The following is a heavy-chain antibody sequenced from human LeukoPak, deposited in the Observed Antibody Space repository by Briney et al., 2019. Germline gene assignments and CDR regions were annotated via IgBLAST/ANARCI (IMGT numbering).Heavy chain of an antibody. D-gene: IGHD5-24*01. V-gene: IGHV1-2*02. CDR1: GYTFTGYY. CDR2: INPSSGGT. CDR3: ARGETEMATIY. Sequence: VSVKVSCKASGYTFTGYYMYWVRQAPGQGLEWMGWINPSSGGTNYAQKFQGRVTMTRDTSISTAYMELSRLRADDTAVYYCARGETEMATIYWGQGTLVTVSS. J-gene: IGHJ4*02.